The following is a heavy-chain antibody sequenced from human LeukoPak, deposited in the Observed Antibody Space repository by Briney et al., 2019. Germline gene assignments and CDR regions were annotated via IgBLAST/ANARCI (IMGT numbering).Heavy chain of an antibody. J-gene: IGHJ4*02. CDR2: ISGSGGST. V-gene: IGHV3-23*01. Sequence: GGSLRLSCAASGFTFSSYAMSWVRQAPGKGLGWVSAISGSGGSTYYADSVKGRFTISRDNSKNTLYLQMNSLRAEDTAVYYCARHDSSGYYLFDYWGQGTLVTVSS. CDR1: GFTFSSYA. CDR3: ARHDSSGYYLFDY. D-gene: IGHD3-22*01.